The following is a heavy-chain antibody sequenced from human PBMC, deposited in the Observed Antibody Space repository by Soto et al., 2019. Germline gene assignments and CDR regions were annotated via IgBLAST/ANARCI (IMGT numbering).Heavy chain of an antibody. Sequence: QVQLQESGPGLVKPSQTLSLTCTVSGGSISSGGYYWSWIRQHPGKGLEWIGYIYYSGSTYYNPSLKSRVTISVDTSKNQFSLKLSSVTAADTAVYYCARSDCSGGSCYSFYYYGMDVWGQGTTVTVCS. J-gene: IGHJ6*02. D-gene: IGHD2-15*01. CDR1: GGSISSGGYY. V-gene: IGHV4-31*03. CDR3: ARSDCSGGSCYSFYYYGMDV. CDR2: IYYSGST.